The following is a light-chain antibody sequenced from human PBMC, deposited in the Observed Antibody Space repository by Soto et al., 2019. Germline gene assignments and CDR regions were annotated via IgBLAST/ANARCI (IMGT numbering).Light chain of an antibody. CDR2: TDN. CDR1: TSNVGSNT. V-gene: IGLV1-44*01. CDR3: AAWDDGLRAVV. J-gene: IGLJ2*01. Sequence: QSVLTQPHSMSGTPGQRVTISCTGTTSNVGSNTVNWYQQLPGAAPKLLIYTDNQRPSRVPDRFSGSKSGTSASLAISGLLSEDEADYYCAAWDDGLRAVVFGGGTQLTVL.